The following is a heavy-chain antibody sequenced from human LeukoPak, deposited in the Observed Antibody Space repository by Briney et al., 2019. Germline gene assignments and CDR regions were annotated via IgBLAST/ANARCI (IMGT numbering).Heavy chain of an antibody. CDR3: AKALDTYGYMRFDF. CDR1: GFTFVSYA. Sequence: GGSLRLSCAASGFTFVSYAMTWVRQAPGKGLEWVSAINGGGDTTYYADSVKGRFTISRDKSKNTMYLQMNSLRAEGTALYYCAKALDTYGYMRFDFWGQGTLVTVSS. V-gene: IGHV3-23*01. CDR2: INGGGDTT. D-gene: IGHD5-18*01. J-gene: IGHJ4*02.